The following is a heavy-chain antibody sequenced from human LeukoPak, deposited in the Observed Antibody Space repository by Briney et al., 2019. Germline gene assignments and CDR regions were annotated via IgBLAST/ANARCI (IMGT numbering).Heavy chain of an antibody. J-gene: IGHJ4*02. CDR1: GFTFSSYG. CDR2: IRYDGSNK. Sequence: GGSLRLSCAASGFTFSSYGTHWVRQAPGKGLEWVAFIRYDGSNKYYADSVKGRFTISRDNSKNTLYLQMNSLRAEDTAVYYCARDSRGYDFWSGYSDNYYFDYWGQGTLVTVSS. CDR3: ARDSRGYDFWSGYSDNYYFDY. V-gene: IGHV3-30*02. D-gene: IGHD3-3*01.